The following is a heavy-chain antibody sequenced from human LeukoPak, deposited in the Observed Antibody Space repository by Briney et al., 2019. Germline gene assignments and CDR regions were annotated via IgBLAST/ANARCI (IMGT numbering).Heavy chain of an antibody. Sequence: SETLSLTCTVSGVSISSSNSYWGWIRQPPGKGLEWIGSIYYSGNTYYNASLKSQVSISIDTSKNQCSLRLTSVTAADTAVYYCARRTVTTIWHWGQGTLVTVSS. CDR1: GVSISSSNSY. J-gene: IGHJ4*02. V-gene: IGHV4-39*01. CDR3: ARRTVTTIWH. D-gene: IGHD4-17*01. CDR2: IYYSGNT.